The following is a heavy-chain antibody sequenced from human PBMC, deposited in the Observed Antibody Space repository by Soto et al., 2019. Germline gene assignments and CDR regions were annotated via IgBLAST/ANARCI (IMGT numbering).Heavy chain of an antibody. V-gene: IGHV4-34*01. CDR2: INHSGST. CDR1: GGSFSGYY. Sequence: QVQLQPWGAGLLKPSETLSLTCAVYGGSFSGYYWSWIRQPPGKGLEWIGEINHSGSTNYNPSLKSRVTISVDTSKIQFSLKLSSVTAADTAVYYCARPYSSSTKISAFDIWGQGTMVTVSS. D-gene: IGHD6-13*01. J-gene: IGHJ3*02. CDR3: ARPYSSSTKISAFDI.